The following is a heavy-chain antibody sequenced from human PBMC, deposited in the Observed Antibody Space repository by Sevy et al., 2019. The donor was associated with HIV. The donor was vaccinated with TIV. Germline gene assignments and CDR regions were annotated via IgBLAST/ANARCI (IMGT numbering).Heavy chain of an antibody. V-gene: IGHV3-23*01. CDR2: ITGNGDST. CDR1: GFTLISYA. CDR3: VRDEFIVGPILGAFPI. J-gene: IGHJ3*02. D-gene: IGHD1-26*01. Sequence: GGSLRLSCKASGFTLISYAMSWVRQAPGEGLEWVSTITGNGDSTYYADSVKGRFTISRDNSKNTLFLQMNSLTAEDTAVYYCVRDEFIVGPILGAFPIWGQGTMVTVSS.